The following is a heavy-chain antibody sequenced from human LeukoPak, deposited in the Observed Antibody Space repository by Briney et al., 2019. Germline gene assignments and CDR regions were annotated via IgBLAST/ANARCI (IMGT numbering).Heavy chain of an antibody. V-gene: IGHV1-2*06. Sequence: ASVKVSCKASGYTFTGYYMHWVRQAPGQGLEWMGRINPNSGGTNYAQKFQGRVTMTRDTSISTAYMELSRLRSGDTAVYYCARGMGDYYDSSGYPEFDPWGQGTLVTVSS. D-gene: IGHD3-22*01. CDR3: ARGMGDYYDSSGYPEFDP. CDR1: GYTFTGYY. CDR2: INPNSGGT. J-gene: IGHJ5*02.